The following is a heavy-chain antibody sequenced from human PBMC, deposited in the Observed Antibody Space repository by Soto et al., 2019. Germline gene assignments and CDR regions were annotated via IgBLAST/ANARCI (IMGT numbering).Heavy chain of an antibody. CDR2: IYYTGLS. V-gene: IGHV4-59*02. J-gene: IGHJ3*02. D-gene: IGHD3-16*01. CDR3: ARWGHPAVIGFDI. CDR1: GASVSDYY. Sequence: QVQLQESGPGLMKPSETLSLTCTVSGASVSDYYWNWIRQSPGKGLEWIGYIYYTGLSSYNPSLKSRVTMSVDTSKNQFSLKMTSVTAADTAVYYCARWGHPAVIGFDIWGQGTMVTVSS.